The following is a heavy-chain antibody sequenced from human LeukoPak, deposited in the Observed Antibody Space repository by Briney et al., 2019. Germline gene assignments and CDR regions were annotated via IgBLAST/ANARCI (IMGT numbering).Heavy chain of an antibody. CDR2: INPSGGST. D-gene: IGHD4-11*01. Sequence: AASVKVSCKASGYTFTSYYMHWVRQAPGQGLEWMGIINPSGGSTSYAQKFQGRVTMTRDTSTSTVYMELSSLRSEDTAVYYCARTPPHGLHLFNWFDPWGQGTLVTVSS. CDR1: GYTFTSYY. V-gene: IGHV1-46*01. CDR3: ARTPPHGLHLFNWFDP. J-gene: IGHJ5*02.